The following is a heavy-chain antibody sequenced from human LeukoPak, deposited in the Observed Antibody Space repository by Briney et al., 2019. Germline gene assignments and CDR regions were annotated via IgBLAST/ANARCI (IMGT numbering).Heavy chain of an antibody. Sequence: SETLSLTCTVSGGSISSSSYYWGWIRQPPGKGLEWIGSIYYSGSTYYNPSLKSRVTISVDTSKNQFSLKLSSVTAADTAVYYCASVYSSSWYSYYYMDVWGKGTTVTVSS. D-gene: IGHD6-13*01. CDR1: GGSISSSSYY. V-gene: IGHV4-39*07. CDR3: ASVYSSSWYSYYYMDV. CDR2: IYYSGST. J-gene: IGHJ6*03.